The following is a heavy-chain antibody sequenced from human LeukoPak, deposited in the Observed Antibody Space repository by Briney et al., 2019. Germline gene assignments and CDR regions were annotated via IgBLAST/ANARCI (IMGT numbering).Heavy chain of an antibody. Sequence: NPGGSLRLSCAASGFTFSNAWMSWVRQAPGKGLEWVGRIKSKTDGGTTEYAASVKGRFTISRDDSKNTLYLQMDSLKTEDTAVYYCTTRFSYSSGYSGQGSLVTVSS. CDR3: TTRFSYSSGY. CDR1: GFTFSNAW. J-gene: IGHJ4*02. V-gene: IGHV3-15*01. D-gene: IGHD6-19*01. CDR2: IKSKTDGGTT.